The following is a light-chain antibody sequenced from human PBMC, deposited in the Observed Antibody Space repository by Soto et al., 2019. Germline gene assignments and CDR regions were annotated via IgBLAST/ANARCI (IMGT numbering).Light chain of an antibody. Sequence: QSALTHLASVSAAPGQKVPISCSGSSSNIGNNYVSWYQQLPGTAPKLLIYENNKRPSGIPDRFSGSKSGTSATLGITGLQTGDEADYYCGTWDSSLSAYVFGTGTKVTVL. CDR1: SSNIGNNY. J-gene: IGLJ1*01. V-gene: IGLV1-51*02. CDR3: GTWDSSLSAYV. CDR2: ENN.